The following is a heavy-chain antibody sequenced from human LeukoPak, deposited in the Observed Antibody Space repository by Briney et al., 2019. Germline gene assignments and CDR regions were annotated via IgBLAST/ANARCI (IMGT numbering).Heavy chain of an antibody. CDR1: GGSISSYY. J-gene: IGHJ4*02. CDR2: IYYSGST. CDR3: AREYYYDTSGYKD. Sequence: SETLSLTCSVSGGSISSYYWSWIRQPPGKGLEWIGYIYYSGSTNYNPSLKSRVTISVDTSKNQFSLKLNSVTAADTAVYYCAREYYYDTSGYKDWGQGTLVTVSS. D-gene: IGHD3-22*01. V-gene: IGHV4-59*01.